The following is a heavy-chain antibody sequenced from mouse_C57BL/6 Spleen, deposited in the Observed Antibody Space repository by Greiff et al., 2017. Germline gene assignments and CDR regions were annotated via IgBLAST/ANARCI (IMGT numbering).Heavy chain of an antibody. CDR3: ARPDSITTVAPWYFDV. J-gene: IGHJ1*03. CDR1: GFTFSDYG. CDR2: ISSGSSTI. Sequence: EVKLMESGGGLVKPGGSLKLSCAASGFTFSDYGMHWVRQAPEKGLEWVAYISSGSSTIYYADTVKGRFTISRDNAKNTLFLQMTSLRSEDTAMYYCARPDSITTVAPWYFDVWGTGTTVTVSS. D-gene: IGHD1-1*01. V-gene: IGHV5-17*01.